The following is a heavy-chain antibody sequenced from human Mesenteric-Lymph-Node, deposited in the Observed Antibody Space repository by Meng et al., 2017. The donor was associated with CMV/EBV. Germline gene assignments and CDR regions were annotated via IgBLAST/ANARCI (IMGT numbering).Heavy chain of an antibody. D-gene: IGHD6-13*01. CDR2: IDHSRST. CDR3: VRQPLEQQPIHFDS. Sequence: SETLSLTCSVYGGSFSGYYWNWIRQSPGKGLEWIGEIDHSRSTNYNPSLESRVTISVDTSKKQFSLRLDFVTAADTALYYCVRQPLEQQPIHFDSWGQGILVTVSS. CDR1: GGSFSGYY. J-gene: IGHJ4*02. V-gene: IGHV4-34*01.